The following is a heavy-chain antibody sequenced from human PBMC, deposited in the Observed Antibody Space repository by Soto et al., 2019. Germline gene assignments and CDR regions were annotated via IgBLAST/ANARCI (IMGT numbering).Heavy chain of an antibody. V-gene: IGHV1-24*01. Sequence: ASVKVSCKVSGYTLTELSMHWVRQAPGKGLEWMGGFDPEDGETIYAQKFQGRVTMTEDTSTDTAYMELSSLGSEDTAVYYCATDSRFSINYDSSGDPKSYSFDIWGQGTMVTVSS. D-gene: IGHD3-22*01. J-gene: IGHJ3*02. CDR2: FDPEDGET. CDR1: GYTLTELS. CDR3: ATDSRFSINYDSSGDPKSYSFDI.